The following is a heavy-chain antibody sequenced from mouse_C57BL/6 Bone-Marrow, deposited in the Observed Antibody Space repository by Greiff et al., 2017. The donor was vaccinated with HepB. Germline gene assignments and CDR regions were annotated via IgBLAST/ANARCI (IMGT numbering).Heavy chain of an antibody. CDR1: GYTFTSYW. J-gene: IGHJ2*01. V-gene: IGHV1-53*01. CDR3: ARSPLLLEGDY. CDR2: INPSNGGT. Sequence: VQLQQSGAELARPGASVKLSCKASGYTFTSYWMHWVKQRPGQGLEWIGNINPSNGGTNYNEKFKSKATLTVDKSSSTAYMQLSSLTSEDSAVYYCARSPLLLEGDYWGQGTTLTVSS. D-gene: IGHD2-14*01.